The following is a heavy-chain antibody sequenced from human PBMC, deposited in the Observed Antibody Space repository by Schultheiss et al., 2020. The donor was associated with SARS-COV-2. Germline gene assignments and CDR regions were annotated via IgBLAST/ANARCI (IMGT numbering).Heavy chain of an antibody. V-gene: IGHV4-34*01. Sequence: SETLSLTCTVSGGSISSYYWTWIRQSPGKGLEWIGEINHSGGANYNPSLKSRVTLSVDTSKNQFSLRLTSVTAADSAVYYCARGVGLRWYGRLFDYWGQGTLVTVSS. D-gene: IGHD4-23*01. J-gene: IGHJ4*02. CDR1: GGSISSYY. CDR2: INHSGGA. CDR3: ARGVGLRWYGRLFDY.